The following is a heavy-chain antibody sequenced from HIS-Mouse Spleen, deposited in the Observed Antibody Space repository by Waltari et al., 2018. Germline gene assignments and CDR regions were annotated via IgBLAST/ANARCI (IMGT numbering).Heavy chain of an antibody. CDR2: IYFSGST. CDR3: AREIPYSSSWYDWYFDL. CDR1: VGSISTSSHY. J-gene: IGHJ2*01. D-gene: IGHD6-13*01. V-gene: IGHV4-39*07. Sequence: QLHLQESGPGLVKPSETLSLACTVSVGSISTSSHYWGWIRQPPGKGLEWIGSIYFSGSTYYNPSLKSRVTISVDTSKNQFSLKLSSVTAADTAVYYCAREIPYSSSWYDWYFDLWGRGTLVTVSS.